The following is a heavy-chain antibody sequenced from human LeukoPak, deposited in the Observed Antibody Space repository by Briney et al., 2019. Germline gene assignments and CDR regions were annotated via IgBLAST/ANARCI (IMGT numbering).Heavy chain of an antibody. CDR2: IYHSGST. J-gene: IGHJ4*02. V-gene: IGHV4-38-2*02. CDR3: ARDLVVATSSFGY. D-gene: IGHD5-12*01. Sequence: SETLSLTCTVSGYSISSGYYWGWIRQPPGKGLEWVVSIYHSGSTYYNPSLKSRVTISVDTSKNQFSLKLSSVTAADTAVYYCARDLVVATSSFGYWGQGTLVTVSS. CDR1: GYSISSGYY.